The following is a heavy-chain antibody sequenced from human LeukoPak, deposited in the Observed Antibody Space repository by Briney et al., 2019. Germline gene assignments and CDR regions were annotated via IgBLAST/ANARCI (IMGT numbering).Heavy chain of an antibody. V-gene: IGHV4-38-2*02. CDR2: IYHSGST. CDR1: GYSISSGYY. CDR3: ARALPRYGSGSYYSNYYYYYMDV. J-gene: IGHJ6*03. Sequence: PSETLSLTCTVSGYSISSGYYWGSIRQPPGKGLEWIGSIYHSGSTYYNPSLTSRVTISVDKSKNQYSLKLRSVTAADTAVYYCARALPRYGSGSYYSNYYYYYMDVWGKGTTVTVSS. D-gene: IGHD3-10*01.